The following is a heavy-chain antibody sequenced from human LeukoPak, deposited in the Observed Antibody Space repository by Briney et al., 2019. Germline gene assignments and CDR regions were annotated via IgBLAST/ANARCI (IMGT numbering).Heavy chain of an antibody. V-gene: IGHV3-23*01. CDR3: AKDYCRDGNCPFPFLDS. Sequence: PGGSLRLSCAVSGFTLTNHGVSWVRQAPGKGLEWVSIITGTGGKYYGDSVKGRFVLSRDYSKNTVYMQMSSLRAEDTATYYCAKDYCRDGNCPFPFLDSWGQGTQVTVSS. CDR2: ITGTGGK. CDR1: GFTLTNHG. J-gene: IGHJ4*02. D-gene: IGHD2-15*01.